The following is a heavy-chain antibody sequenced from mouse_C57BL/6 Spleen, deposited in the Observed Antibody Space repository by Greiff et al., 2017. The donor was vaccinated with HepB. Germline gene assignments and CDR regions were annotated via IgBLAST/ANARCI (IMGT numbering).Heavy chain of an antibody. CDR3: ARSLYYGNYYFDY. CDR1: GYTFTDYY. D-gene: IGHD2-1*01. CDR2: INPNNGGT. J-gene: IGHJ2*01. V-gene: IGHV1-26*01. Sequence: EVQLQQSGPELVKPGASVKISCKASGYTFTDYYMNWVKQSHGKSLEWLGDINPNNGGTSYNQKFKGKATLTVDKSSSTAYMELRSLTSEDSAVYDCARSLYYGNYYFDYWGQGTTLTVSS.